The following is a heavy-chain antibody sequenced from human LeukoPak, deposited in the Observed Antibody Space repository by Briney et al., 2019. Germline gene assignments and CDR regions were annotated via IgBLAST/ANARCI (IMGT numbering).Heavy chain of an antibody. CDR3: ARDSSSWSANFDY. V-gene: IGHV4-34*01. CDR2: INHSGST. CDR1: GGSFSGYY. J-gene: IGHJ4*02. Sequence: SETLSLTCAVYGGSFSGYYWSWIRQPPGKGLEWIGEINHSGSTNYNPSLESRVTISVDTSKNQFSLKLSSVTAADTAVYYCARDSSSWSANFDYWGQGTLVTVSS. D-gene: IGHD6-13*01.